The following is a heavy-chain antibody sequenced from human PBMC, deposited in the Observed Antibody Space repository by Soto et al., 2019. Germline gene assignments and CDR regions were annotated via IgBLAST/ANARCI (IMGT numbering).Heavy chain of an antibody. D-gene: IGHD3-3*01. CDR2: IIPIFGTA. CDR3: AGGSTIFGVVTPIGYFDY. CDR1: GGTFSSYA. Sequence: SVKVSCKASGGTFSSYAISWVRQAPGQGLEWMGGIIPIFGTANYAQKFQGRVTITADESTSTAYMELSSLRSEDTAVYYWAGGSTIFGVVTPIGYFDYWGQGTLVTVSS. V-gene: IGHV1-69*13. J-gene: IGHJ4*02.